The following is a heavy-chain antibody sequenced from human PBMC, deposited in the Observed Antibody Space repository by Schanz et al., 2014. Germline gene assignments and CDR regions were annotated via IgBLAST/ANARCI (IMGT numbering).Heavy chain of an antibody. D-gene: IGHD1-26*01. J-gene: IGHJ4*02. CDR2: IIPNLGSA. Sequence: QVQWVQSGADVKKPGTAVKVSCKASEYTFTRHYMHWVRQAPGQGLEWMGRIIPNLGSANYAQKFQGRVTITADKSTSTVYMELSSLRSDDSAVYYCARDRDQWDGNYLDYWGQGTLVTVSS. CDR3: ARDRDQWDGNYLDY. V-gene: IGHV1-46*01. CDR1: EYTFTRHY.